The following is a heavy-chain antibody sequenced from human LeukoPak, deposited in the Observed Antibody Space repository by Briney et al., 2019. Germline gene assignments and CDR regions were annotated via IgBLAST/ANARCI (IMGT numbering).Heavy chain of an antibody. Sequence: ASVTVSCKSCGYTFTGYYMHGVRQPRGQGREWMGWINPNSGGTNYAQKSQGRVTMTRDTSISTAYMELSRLRSDDTAVYYCARGLHHNWFDPWGQGTLVTVSS. CDR2: INPNSGGT. V-gene: IGHV1-2*02. CDR1: GYTFTGYY. J-gene: IGHJ5*02. D-gene: IGHD5/OR15-5a*01. CDR3: ARGLHHNWFDP.